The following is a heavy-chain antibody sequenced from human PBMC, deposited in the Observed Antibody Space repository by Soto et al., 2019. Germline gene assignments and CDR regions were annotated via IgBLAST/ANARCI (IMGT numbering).Heavy chain of an antibody. Sequence: QVQLVESGGGVVQPGRSLRLSCAASGFTFSSYGMHWVRQAPGKGLEWVAVISYDGSNKYYADSVKGRFTISRDNSKNTXXLXMIXLRAEDTAVYYCAKDLPDYDFWSGYYTYYYYGMDVWGQGTTVTVSS. CDR1: GFTFSSYG. J-gene: IGHJ6*02. CDR2: ISYDGSNK. D-gene: IGHD3-3*01. CDR3: AKDLPDYDFWSGYYTYYYYGMDV. V-gene: IGHV3-30*18.